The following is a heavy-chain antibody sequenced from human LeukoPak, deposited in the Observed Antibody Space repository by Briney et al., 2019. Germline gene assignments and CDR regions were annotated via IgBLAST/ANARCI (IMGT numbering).Heavy chain of an antibody. CDR1: GFTFRYSA. CDR3: GRDIVVVPAAIGHDAFDI. CDR2: VTGDGITT. V-gene: IGHV3-23*01. D-gene: IGHD2-2*02. Sequence: GGSLRLSCAASGFTFRYSAMSWVRQAPGKGLEWVSTVTGDGITTYYGNSVKGRFTISRDNSNNTVYLQLNSLRADDTAVYYCGRDIVVVPAAIGHDAFDIWGQGTMVTVSS. J-gene: IGHJ3*02.